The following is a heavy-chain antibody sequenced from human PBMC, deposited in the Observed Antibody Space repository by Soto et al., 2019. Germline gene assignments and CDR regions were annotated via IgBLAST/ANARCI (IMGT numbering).Heavy chain of an antibody. J-gene: IGHJ3*02. CDR3: ARALYSGSYYPDAFDI. V-gene: IGHV4-31*03. CDR2: IYYSGST. CDR1: GGSISSGGYY. D-gene: IGHD1-26*01. Sequence: SETLSLTCTVSGGSISSGGYYWSWIRQHPGKGLEWIGYIYYSGSTYYNPSLKSRVTISVDTSKNQFSLKLSSVTAADTAVYYCARALYSGSYYPDAFDIWGQGTMVTVS.